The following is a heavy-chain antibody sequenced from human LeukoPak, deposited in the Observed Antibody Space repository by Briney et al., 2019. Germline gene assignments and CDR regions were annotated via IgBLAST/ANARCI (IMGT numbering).Heavy chain of an antibody. J-gene: IGHJ4*02. V-gene: IGHV3-74*01. CDR3: ARSFDY. CDR1: GFTFSTYG. CDR2: INGDGSTT. Sequence: GGSLRLSCAASGFTFSTYGMHWVRQVPGKGLVWVSRINGDGSTTNYADAVKGRFTISRDNAKNTLYLQMNSLRAEDTAVYYCARSFDYWGQGTLVTVSS.